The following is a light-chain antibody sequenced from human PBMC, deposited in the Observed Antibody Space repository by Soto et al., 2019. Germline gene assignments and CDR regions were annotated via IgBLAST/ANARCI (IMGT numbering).Light chain of an antibody. CDR2: EGS. CDR3: QQYSSYSLIT. Sequence: DIQMTQSPSTLSASVGDRVTITCRASQGVDKWLAWYQQTPGKAPKLLIYEGSTLQSGVPSRFSGSGSATEFSLTINSLQPEDFATYFCQQYSSYSLITFGPGTKVDVK. CDR1: QGVDKW. V-gene: IGKV1-5*01. J-gene: IGKJ3*01.